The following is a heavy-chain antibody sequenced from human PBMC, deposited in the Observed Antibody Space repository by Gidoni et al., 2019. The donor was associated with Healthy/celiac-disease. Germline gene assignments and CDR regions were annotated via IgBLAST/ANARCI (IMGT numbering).Heavy chain of an antibody. CDR1: GFTFSSYG. Sequence: QVQLVESGGGVVQPGRSLRLSCAASGFTFSSYGMHWVRQAPGKGLEWVAVISYDGSNKYYADSVKGRFTISRDNSKNTLYLQMNSLRAEDTAVYYCAKDLHPSGGSCAYWGQGTLVTVSS. J-gene: IGHJ4*02. CDR3: AKDLHPSGGSCAY. D-gene: IGHD2-15*01. V-gene: IGHV3-30*18. CDR2: ISYDGSNK.